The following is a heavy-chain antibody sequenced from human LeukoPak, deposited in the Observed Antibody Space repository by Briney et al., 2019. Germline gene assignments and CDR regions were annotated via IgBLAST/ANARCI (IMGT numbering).Heavy chain of an antibody. CDR3: ARTRDFWRGYFDY. J-gene: IGHJ4*02. D-gene: IGHD3-3*01. Sequence: PSQTLSLTCAVSGVSITSDTYCWSWIRQPPGKGLEWIGYILHSGSTYYNPSLKSRVTISIDTSKSQFSLKLSSVTAADTAVYYCARTRDFWRGYFDYWGQGTLVTGSS. CDR2: ILHSGST. V-gene: IGHV4-30-2*01. CDR1: GVSITSDTYC.